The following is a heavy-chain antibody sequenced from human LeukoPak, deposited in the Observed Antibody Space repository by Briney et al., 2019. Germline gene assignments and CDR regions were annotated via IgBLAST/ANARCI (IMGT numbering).Heavy chain of an antibody. CDR2: IYYSGST. V-gene: IGHV4-39*07. D-gene: IGHD3-22*01. CDR3: ARVSYDSSGIRYYYYYMDV. J-gene: IGHJ6*03. Sequence: PSETLSLTCTVSGGSISTSNYYWGWIRQPPGKGLEWIGSIYYSGSTYYNPSLKSRVTISVDTSKNQFSLKLSSVTAADTAVYYCARVSYDSSGIRYYYYYMDVWGKGTTVTVSS. CDR1: GGSISTSNYY.